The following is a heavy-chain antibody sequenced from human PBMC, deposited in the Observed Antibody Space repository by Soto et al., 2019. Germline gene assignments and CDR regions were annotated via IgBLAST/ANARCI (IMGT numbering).Heavy chain of an antibody. CDR1: GFSFGSYS. V-gene: IGHV3-21*01. Sequence: GGSLRLSSAASGFSFGSYSMNWVRQAPGKGLEWVSSISSSTSYIYYADSVKGRFTISRDNAKNSLYLQMNSLRAEDTAVYYCARVVDYYDPYYYYGMDVWGQGTTVTVSS. CDR3: ARVVDYYDPYYYYGMDV. J-gene: IGHJ6*02. D-gene: IGHD3-22*01. CDR2: ISSSTSYI.